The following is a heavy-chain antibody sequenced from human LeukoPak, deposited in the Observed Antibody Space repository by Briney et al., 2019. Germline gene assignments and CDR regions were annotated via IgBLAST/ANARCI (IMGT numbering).Heavy chain of an antibody. D-gene: IGHD2-21*02. J-gene: IGHJ6*02. CDR1: GFTFSNYE. V-gene: IGHV3-48*03. Sequence: GGSLRLSCAASGFTFSNYEMNWVRQAPGKGLEWVSYISSSGSTIHYADSVKGRFTISRDSAKDSLYLQMNSLRAEDTAVYYCARLTVVTATRYYYYGMDVWGQGTTVTVSS. CDR2: ISSSGSTI. CDR3: ARLTVVTATRYYYYGMDV.